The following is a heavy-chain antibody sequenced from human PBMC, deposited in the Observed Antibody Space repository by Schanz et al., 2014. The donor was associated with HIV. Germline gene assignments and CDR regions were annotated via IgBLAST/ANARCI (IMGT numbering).Heavy chain of an antibody. CDR2: FITIFRTA. CDR3: ARGEAITYYYHYYGMDV. Sequence: QVQLVQSGAEVRKPGSSVKVSCKASGGTFGSYAISWVRQAPGQGLEWMGGFITIFRTANYAQKFQGRVTITADKSTSTAYMELSSLRPEDTAVYYCARGEAITYYYHYYGMDVWGQGTLVTVSS. D-gene: IGHD1-20*01. CDR1: GGTFGSYA. J-gene: IGHJ6*02. V-gene: IGHV1-69*06.